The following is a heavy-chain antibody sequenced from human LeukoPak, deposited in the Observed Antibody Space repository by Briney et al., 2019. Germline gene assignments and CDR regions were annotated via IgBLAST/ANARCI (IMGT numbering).Heavy chain of an antibody. Sequence: PSETLSLTCTVSGGSISDYYWSWIRQPPGKGLEWIGYIYTFGSTKYTPSLKSRVTMSVDTSKNQFSLKLSSVTAADTAVYYCVSGYSSSWYAYWGQGTLVTVSS. J-gene: IGHJ4*02. CDR2: IYTFGST. CDR1: GGSISDYY. V-gene: IGHV4-4*09. D-gene: IGHD6-13*01. CDR3: VSGYSSSWYAY.